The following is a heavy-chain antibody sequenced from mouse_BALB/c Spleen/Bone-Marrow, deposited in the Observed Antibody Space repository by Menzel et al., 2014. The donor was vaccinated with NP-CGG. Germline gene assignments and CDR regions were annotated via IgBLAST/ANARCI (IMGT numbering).Heavy chain of an antibody. Sequence: VQLQQSGAEPVRPGASVTLSCKASGYTFTDYEMHWLKQTPVHGLEWIGAIDPETGGTAYNQKFKGRATLTTDKSSSTAYMELRSLTSEDSAVYYCTRLDSSGYGAYWGQGTLVTVSA. CDR3: TRLDSSGYGAY. D-gene: IGHD3-2*01. V-gene: IGHV1-15*01. J-gene: IGHJ3*01. CDR1: GYTFTDYE. CDR2: IDPETGGT.